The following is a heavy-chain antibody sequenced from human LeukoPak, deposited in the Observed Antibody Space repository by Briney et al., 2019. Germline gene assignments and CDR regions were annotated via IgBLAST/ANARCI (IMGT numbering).Heavy chain of an antibody. Sequence: SETLSLTCTVSGGSISSGTDYWSWIRQPAGKGLEWIGRIYTSGSTNYNPSLKSRVTMSVDTSKNQFSLKLSSVTAADTAVYYCARKAAGNWFDPWGQGTLVTVSS. J-gene: IGHJ5*02. CDR1: GGSISSGTDY. CDR2: IYTSGST. CDR3: ARKAAGNWFDP. V-gene: IGHV4-61*02. D-gene: IGHD6-13*01.